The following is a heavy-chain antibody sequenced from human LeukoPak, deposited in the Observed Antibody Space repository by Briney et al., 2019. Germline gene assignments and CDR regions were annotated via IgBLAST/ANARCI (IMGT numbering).Heavy chain of an antibody. V-gene: IGHV1-8*01. CDR1: GYTFTSYD. J-gene: IGHJ4*02. CDR2: MNPNSGNT. D-gene: IGHD2-15*01. CDR3: ARALGYCSGGSCYPSGS. Sequence: ASVKASCKASGYTFTSYDINWVRQATGQGLEWMGWMNPNSGNTGYAQKFQGRVTMTRNTSISTAYMELSSLRSEDTAVYYCARALGYCSGGSCYPSGSWGQGTLVTVSS.